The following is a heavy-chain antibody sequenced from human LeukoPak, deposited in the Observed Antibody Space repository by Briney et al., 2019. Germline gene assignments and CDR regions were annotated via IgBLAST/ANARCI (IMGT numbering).Heavy chain of an antibody. J-gene: IGHJ4*02. CDR2: INKGGSYM. V-gene: IGHV3-21*01. Sequence: PGGSLRLSCAASGFTFRDYTMNWVRQTPGKGLEWVSAINKGGSYMTYADSVKGRFTVSRDNAKNSLFLQMNNLRVEDTAVYFCAREVLIAVVPAANTIDYWGQGTRVTVSS. CDR1: GFTFRDYT. D-gene: IGHD2-2*01. CDR3: AREVLIAVVPAANTIDY.